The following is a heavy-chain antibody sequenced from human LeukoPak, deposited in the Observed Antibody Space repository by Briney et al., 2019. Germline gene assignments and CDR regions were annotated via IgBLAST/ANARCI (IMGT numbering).Heavy chain of an antibody. J-gene: IGHJ4*02. CDR2: IYYTGGT. Sequence: SETLSLTCTVSGGSISSYYWSWIRQPPGKGLEWIGYIYYTGGTSYSPSLNSRATISVDTSKNQFSLKLSSVTAADTAVYHCARVSVSGYGYYYFDYWGQGTLVTVSS. CDR1: GGSISSYY. D-gene: IGHD5-12*01. V-gene: IGHV4-59*01. CDR3: ARVSVSGYGYYYFDY.